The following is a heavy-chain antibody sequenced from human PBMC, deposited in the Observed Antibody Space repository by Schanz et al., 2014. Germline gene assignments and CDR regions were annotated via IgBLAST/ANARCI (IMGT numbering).Heavy chain of an antibody. V-gene: IGHV3-66*01. CDR1: GFRVITNY. D-gene: IGHD5-12*01. Sequence: EVHLVESGGGLVQPGGSLRLSCAASGFRVITNYMTWVRQAPGKGLEWVSIMFPGGNTYYAGSVKGRFTISRDNSKNTLFLQMNSLRAEDTAVYYCAKDGVEAVATVWGQGILVTVSS. CDR3: AKDGVEAVATV. J-gene: IGHJ4*02. CDR2: MFPGGNT.